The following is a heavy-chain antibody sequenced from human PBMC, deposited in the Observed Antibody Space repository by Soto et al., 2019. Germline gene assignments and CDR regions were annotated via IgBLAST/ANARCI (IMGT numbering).Heavy chain of an antibody. D-gene: IGHD3-3*01. CDR2: ISAYNGNT. CDR3: ARVEIFGVAIPQPDY. V-gene: IGHV1-18*01. Sequence: QVQLVQYGAEVKKPVASVKVSCKASGYTFTSYGISWVRQAPGQGLEWMGWISAYNGNTNYAQKLQGRVTMTTDTSTSTAYMELRSLRSDDTAVYYCARVEIFGVAIPQPDYWGQGTLVTVSS. CDR1: GYTFTSYG. J-gene: IGHJ4*02.